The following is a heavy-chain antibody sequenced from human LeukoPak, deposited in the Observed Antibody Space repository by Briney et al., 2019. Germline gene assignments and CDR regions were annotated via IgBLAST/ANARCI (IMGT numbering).Heavy chain of an antibody. CDR1: GFTFSSYS. J-gene: IGHJ6*03. Sequence: GGSLRLSCAASGFTFSSYSMNWVRQAPGKGLEWVSYISSSSSTIYYADSVKGRFTISRDNAKNSLYLQMNSLRAEDTAVYYCARAVPPRYYYMDVWGKGTTVTVSS. D-gene: IGHD6-6*01. CDR2: ISSSSSTI. V-gene: IGHV3-48*01. CDR3: ARAVPPRYYYMDV.